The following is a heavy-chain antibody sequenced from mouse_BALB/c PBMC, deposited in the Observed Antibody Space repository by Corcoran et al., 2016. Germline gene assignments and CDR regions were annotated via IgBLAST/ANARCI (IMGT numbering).Heavy chain of an antibody. Sequence: EIQLQQSGPELVKPGASVKISCKTSGYTFTEYTLLWVQQRHGKSLEWIGGINPNNGGTSYNQKFKGKATLTVDKSSSTAYMELRSLTSEDSAVYYCAIGWFYYAMDYWGQGTSVTVSS. CDR2: INPNNGGT. CDR3: AIGWFYYAMDY. D-gene: IGHD2-3*01. V-gene: IGHV1-18*01. CDR1: GYTFTEYT. J-gene: IGHJ4*01.